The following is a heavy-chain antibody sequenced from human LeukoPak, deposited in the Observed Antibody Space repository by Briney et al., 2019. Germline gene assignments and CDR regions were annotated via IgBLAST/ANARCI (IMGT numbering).Heavy chain of an antibody. CDR2: IKQDGSEK. Sequence: PGGSLRLSCAASGFTFSSYWMGWVRQAPGKGLEWVANIKQDGSEKYYVDSVKGRFTISRDNAKNSLYLQMNSLRAEDTAVYYCARRNRLVINDRGYYYYYYYMDVWGKGTTVTVSS. CDR1: GFTFSSYW. D-gene: IGHD3-9*01. V-gene: IGHV3-7*01. J-gene: IGHJ6*03. CDR3: ARRNRLVINDRGYYYYYYYMDV.